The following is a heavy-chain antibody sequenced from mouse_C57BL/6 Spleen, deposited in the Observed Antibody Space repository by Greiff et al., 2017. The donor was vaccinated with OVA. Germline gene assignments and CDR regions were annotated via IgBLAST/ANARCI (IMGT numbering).Heavy chain of an antibody. CDR3: ARGAFMTTVAPFDY. CDR2: IDPNSGGT. V-gene: IGHV1-72*01. D-gene: IGHD1-1*01. Sequence: VQLQQPGAELVKPGASVKLSCKASGYTFTSYWMHWVQQRPGRGLEWIGRIDPNSGGTKYNEKFKSKATLTVDKPSSTAYMQLSSLTSEDSAVYYCARGAFMTTVAPFDYWGQGTTLTVSS. J-gene: IGHJ2*01. CDR1: GYTFTSYW.